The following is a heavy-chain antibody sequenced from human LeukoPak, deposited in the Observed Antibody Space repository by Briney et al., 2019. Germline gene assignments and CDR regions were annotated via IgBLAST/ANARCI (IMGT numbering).Heavy chain of an antibody. Sequence: SVKVSCKASGGTFSSYAISWVRQAPGQGLEWMGGIIPIFGTANYAQKFQGGVTITADESTSTAYMGLSSLRSEDTAVYYCARESSGSYYKSNFDYWGQGTLVTVSS. CDR3: ARESSGSYYKSNFDY. V-gene: IGHV1-69*01. CDR1: GGTFSSYA. J-gene: IGHJ4*02. CDR2: IIPIFGTA. D-gene: IGHD3-10*01.